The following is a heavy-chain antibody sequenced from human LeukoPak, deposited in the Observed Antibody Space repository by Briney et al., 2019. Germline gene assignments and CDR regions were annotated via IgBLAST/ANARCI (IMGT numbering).Heavy chain of an antibody. CDR3: AATNYDFWSGMSGFDP. J-gene: IGHJ5*02. D-gene: IGHD3-3*01. CDR2: IIPIFGTA. Sequence: SVKVSCKASGGTFSSYAISWVRQAPGQGLEWMGRIIPIFGTANYAQKFQGRVTITTDESTSTAYMELSSLRSEDTAVYYCAATNYDFWSGMSGFDPWGQGTLVTVSS. V-gene: IGHV1-69*05. CDR1: GGTFSSYA.